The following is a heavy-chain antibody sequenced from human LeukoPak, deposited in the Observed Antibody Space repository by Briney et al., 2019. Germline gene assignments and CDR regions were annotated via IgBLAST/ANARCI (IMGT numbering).Heavy chain of an antibody. Sequence: GGSLRLSCAASGFTFSDYYMSWIRQAPGKGLEWVSYISSSGNTIYYADSVKGRFTISRDNAKNSLYLQMNSLRAEDTAVYYCARWAYCTSSNCLGSYYYYMDVWGKGTTVTVSS. CDR1: GFTFSDYY. CDR2: ISSSGNTI. V-gene: IGHV3-11*01. D-gene: IGHD2-15*01. CDR3: ARWAYCTSSNCLGSYYYYMDV. J-gene: IGHJ6*03.